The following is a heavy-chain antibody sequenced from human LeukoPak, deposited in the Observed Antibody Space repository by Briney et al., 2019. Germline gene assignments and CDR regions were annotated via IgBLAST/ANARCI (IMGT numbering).Heavy chain of an antibody. CDR3: ARDDVVVVAATRGDYFDY. V-gene: IGHV4-34*01. Sequence: SETLSLTCAVYGGSFSDYYWSWIRQSPGKGLEYIGEINHSGSTNYNPSLKSRVTISVDTSKNQFSLKLSSVTAADTAVYYCARDDVVVVAATRGDYFDYWGQGTLVTVSS. CDR1: GGSFSDYY. D-gene: IGHD2-15*01. J-gene: IGHJ4*02. CDR2: INHSGST.